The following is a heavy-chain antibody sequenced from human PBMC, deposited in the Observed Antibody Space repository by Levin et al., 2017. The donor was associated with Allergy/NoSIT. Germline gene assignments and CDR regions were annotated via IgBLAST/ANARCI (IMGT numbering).Heavy chain of an antibody. Sequence: GGSLRLSCAASGLTGSDKYMSWVRQAPGKGLEWISTLHSGGTTYYADSVRGRFTISRDNSRNTLYLQMNSLRADDTAVYYCAKNLGPAAIPYYYGMDVWGQGTTVTVSS. CDR2: LHSGGTT. J-gene: IGHJ6*02. V-gene: IGHV3-53*01. CDR3: AKNLGPAAIPYYYGMDV. D-gene: IGHD2-2*01. CDR1: GLTGSDKY.